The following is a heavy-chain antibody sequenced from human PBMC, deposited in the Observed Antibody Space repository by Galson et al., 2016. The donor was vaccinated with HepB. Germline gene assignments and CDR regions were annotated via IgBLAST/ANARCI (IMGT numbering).Heavy chain of an antibody. D-gene: IGHD2-21*01. V-gene: IGHV3-48*04. CDR2: TSSSSTTI. J-gene: IGHJ2*01. Sequence: SLRLSCAASGFNFNSHSMNWVRQAPGKGLEWISQTSSSSTTIYYADSVKGRFTISRDNAKNSLFLQMNSLRAEDTAVYYCAISVVLARRSYWYFDVWGRGTLVTVSS. CDR1: GFNFNSHS. CDR3: AISVVLARRSYWYFDV.